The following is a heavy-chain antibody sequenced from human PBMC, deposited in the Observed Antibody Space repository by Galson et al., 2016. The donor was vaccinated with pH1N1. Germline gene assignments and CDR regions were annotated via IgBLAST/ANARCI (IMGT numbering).Heavy chain of an antibody. CDR3: ARDRGGLDCSSTICDPHMDI. CDR1: GGTFSSDG. CDR2: ITPMSSIA. V-gene: IGHV1-69*04. D-gene: IGHD2-2*01. J-gene: IGHJ6*02. Sequence: QSGAEVTKPGESLKISCKASGGTFSSDGVSWVRQAPGQGLEWIGRITPMSSIASIAQKFLGRVTITAESMTTVHMGVNSLRPEDTAVYFCARDRGGLDCSSTICDPHMDIWGQGTTVTVSS.